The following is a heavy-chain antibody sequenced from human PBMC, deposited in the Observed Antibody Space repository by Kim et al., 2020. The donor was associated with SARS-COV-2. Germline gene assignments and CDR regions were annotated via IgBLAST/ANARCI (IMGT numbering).Heavy chain of an antibody. CDR1: GFTFSSYA. CDR3: AKDPRYYYDSSGYYFAASGFDY. D-gene: IGHD3-22*01. CDR2: ISGSGGST. Sequence: GGSLRLSCAASGFTFSSYAMSWVRQAPGKGLEWVSAISGSGGSTYYADSVKGRFTISRDNSKNTLYLQMNSLRAEDTAVYYCAKDPRYYYDSSGYYFAASGFDYWGQGTLVTVSS. V-gene: IGHV3-23*01. J-gene: IGHJ4*02.